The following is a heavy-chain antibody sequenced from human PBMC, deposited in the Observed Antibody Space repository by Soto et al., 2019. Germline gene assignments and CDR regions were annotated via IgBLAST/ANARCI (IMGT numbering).Heavy chain of an antibody. Sequence: GGSLRLSCAASGFTFSSYGMHWVRQAPGKGLEWVAVIWYDGSNKYYADFVKGRFTISRDNSKNKLYLQMNSLRAEDTAVYYCARDSPSYGDYPSDYFDYWGQGTLVTVSS. J-gene: IGHJ4*02. CDR1: GFTFSSYG. CDR3: ARDSPSYGDYPSDYFDY. V-gene: IGHV3-33*01. D-gene: IGHD4-17*01. CDR2: IWYDGSNK.